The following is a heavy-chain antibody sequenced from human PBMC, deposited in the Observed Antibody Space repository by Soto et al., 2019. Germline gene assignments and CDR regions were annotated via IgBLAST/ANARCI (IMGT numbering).Heavy chain of an antibody. J-gene: IGHJ4*02. V-gene: IGHV1-3*01. CDR3: ARDLLRYFDWFDQRRDGFDY. D-gene: IGHD3-9*01. CDR2: INAGNGNT. CDR1: GYTFTSYA. Sequence: ASVKVSCKASGYTFTSYAMHWVRQAPGQRLEWMGWINAGNGNTKYSQKFQGRVTITRDTSASTAYMELSSLRSEDTAVYYCARDLLRYFDWFDQRRDGFDYWGQGTLVTVSS.